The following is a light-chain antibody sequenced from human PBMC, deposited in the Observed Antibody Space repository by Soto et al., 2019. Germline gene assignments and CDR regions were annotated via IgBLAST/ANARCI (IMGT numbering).Light chain of an antibody. V-gene: IGLV1-44*01. J-gene: IGLJ1*01. CDR3: AAWDDSLNGYV. CDR1: NSNIGSHT. Sequence: QLVLTQAPSASGTPGQGVTISCSGSNSNIGSHTVNWYQQLPGTAPKLLIYSNNQRPSGVPDRFSGSGSGTSASLAISGLQSEDEADYYCAAWDDSLNGYVFGTGTQLTVL. CDR2: SNN.